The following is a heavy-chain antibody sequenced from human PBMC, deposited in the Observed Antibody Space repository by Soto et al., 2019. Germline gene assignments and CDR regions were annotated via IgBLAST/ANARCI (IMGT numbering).Heavy chain of an antibody. J-gene: IGHJ4*02. Sequence: QVQLVQSGAEMKKPGSSVKVSCKASGGTFSPYTINWVRQAPGQGLEWMGRIIPFHGVTNYAQKFQARVTSTADKSTSTAHMELSGLRFEDTAMYYCPRDCESTVSTLSFGGFWGRGTLVTVSS. CDR3: PRDCESTVSTLSFGGF. D-gene: IGHD3-10*01. CDR1: GGTFSPYT. CDR2: IIPFHGVT. V-gene: IGHV1-69*08.